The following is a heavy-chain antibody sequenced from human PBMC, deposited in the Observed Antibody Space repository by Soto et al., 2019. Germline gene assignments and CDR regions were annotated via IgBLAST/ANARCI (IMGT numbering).Heavy chain of an antibody. J-gene: IGHJ4*02. CDR3: ARAVAAGDY. D-gene: IGHD3-10*01. CDR2: ISSSSSTM. Sequence: EVQLVESGGGLVQPGGSLRLSCAASGFTFSSYSMNWVRQAPGKGLEWVSYISSSSSTMFYADSVKGRFTIPRDNAKNSLYLQMSSLRAEDTAVYYCARAVAAGDYWGQGTLVTVSS. CDR1: GFTFSSYS. V-gene: IGHV3-48*01.